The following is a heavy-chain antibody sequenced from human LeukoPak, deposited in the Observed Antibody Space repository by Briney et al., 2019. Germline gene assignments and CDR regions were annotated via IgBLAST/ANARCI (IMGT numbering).Heavy chain of an antibody. CDR1: GYTFTSYD. Sequence: ASVKVSCKASGYTFTSYDINWVRQATGRGLEWMGWINPNSGNTGYAQKFQGRVTMTRNTSISTAYMELSSLRSEDTAVYYCARGVEHETHYYYGMDVWGQGTTVTVSS. J-gene: IGHJ6*02. CDR2: INPNSGNT. V-gene: IGHV1-8*01. D-gene: IGHD1/OR15-1a*01. CDR3: ARGVEHETHYYYGMDV.